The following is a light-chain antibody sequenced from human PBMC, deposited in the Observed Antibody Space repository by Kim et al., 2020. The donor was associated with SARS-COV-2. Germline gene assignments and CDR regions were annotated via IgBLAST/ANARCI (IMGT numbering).Light chain of an antibody. Sequence: SPGERATLSCRASQSVSSYLAWYQQKPGQAPRLLIYDASNRATGIPARFSGSGSGTDFTLTISSLEPEDFAVYYCQQRSNWHRWTFGQGTKVDIK. J-gene: IGKJ1*01. CDR1: QSVSSY. CDR3: QQRSNWHRWT. V-gene: IGKV3-11*01. CDR2: DAS.